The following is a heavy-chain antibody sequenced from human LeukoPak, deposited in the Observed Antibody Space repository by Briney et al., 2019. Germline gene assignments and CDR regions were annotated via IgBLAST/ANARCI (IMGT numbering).Heavy chain of an antibody. D-gene: IGHD3-3*01. CDR2: ISAYNGNT. CDR1: GYTFTSYG. J-gene: IGHJ4*02. CDR3: ALNPRNYDFLSGYDY. V-gene: IGHV1-18*01. Sequence: ASVKVSCKASGYTFTSYGISWVRQAPGQGLEWMGWISAYNGNTNDAQKLQGRVTMTTDTSTSTAYMELRSLRSDDTAVYYCALNPRNYDFLSGYDYWGQGTLVTVSS.